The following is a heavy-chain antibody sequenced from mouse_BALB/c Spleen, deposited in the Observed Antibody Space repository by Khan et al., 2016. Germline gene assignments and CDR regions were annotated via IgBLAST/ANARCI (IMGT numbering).Heavy chain of an antibody. CDR2: IDPTNGNT. D-gene: IGHD1-1*01. CDR1: AFNIKDTY. CDR3: ASRGPIFYCCSSYGY. J-gene: IGHJ2*01. Sequence: VQLQQSGAELVKPGASVKLSCTSSAFNIKDTYMHWVKQRPEQGLEWIGRIDPTNGNTKYDPKFQGKATITADTSSNTAYLQPSSLTSEDTAVSYCASRGPIFYCCSSYGYWGQGTTLTVSS. V-gene: IGHV14-3*02.